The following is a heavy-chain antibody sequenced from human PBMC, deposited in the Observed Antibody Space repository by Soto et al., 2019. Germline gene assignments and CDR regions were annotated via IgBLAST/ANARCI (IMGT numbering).Heavy chain of an antibody. Sequence: HVQLVQSGTEVKKPGASVRVSCMVSGYPFTTYYIHWVRQAPGQGLEWMGWIDPRSGGTVCEQKFQGRVTMTRDTSISTVYMDLSGPTSDDTALYYCATDDYGIFPYWGQGSLVTVSS. D-gene: IGHD3-10*01. J-gene: IGHJ4*02. CDR2: IDPRSGGT. CDR3: ATDDYGIFPY. V-gene: IGHV1-2*02. CDR1: GYPFTTYY.